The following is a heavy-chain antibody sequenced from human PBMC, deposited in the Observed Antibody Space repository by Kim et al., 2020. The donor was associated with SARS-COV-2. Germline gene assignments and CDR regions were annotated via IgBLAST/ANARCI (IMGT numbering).Heavy chain of an antibody. V-gene: IGHV1-2*04. CDR1: GYTFTGYY. CDR3: AREKLGYYGSGSYPYYYGMDV. J-gene: IGHJ6*02. Sequence: ASVKVSCKASGYTFTGYYMHWVRQAPGQGLEWMGWINPNSGGTNYAQKFQGWVTMTRDTSISTAYMELSRLRSDDTAVYYCAREKLGYYGSGSYPYYYGMDVWGQGTTVTVSS. D-gene: IGHD3-10*01. CDR2: INPNSGGT.